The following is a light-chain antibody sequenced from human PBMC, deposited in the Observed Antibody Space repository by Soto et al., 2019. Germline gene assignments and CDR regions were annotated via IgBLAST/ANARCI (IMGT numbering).Light chain of an antibody. J-gene: IGKJ5*01. CDR1: QSVSSSY. V-gene: IGKV3-20*01. Sequence: EIVLTQSPGTLSLSPGERATLSCTASQSVSSSYLAWYQQKPGQAPRLLIYGASGRTTGIPDRFSGSGSGTDFTLTISRLEPEDFAVYYGQQYGSSPPVTFGQGTRLEIK. CDR3: QQYGSSPPVT. CDR2: GAS.